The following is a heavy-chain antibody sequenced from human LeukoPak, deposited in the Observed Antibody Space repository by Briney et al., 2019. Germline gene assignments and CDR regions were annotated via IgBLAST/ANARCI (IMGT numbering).Heavy chain of an antibody. D-gene: IGHD6-19*01. V-gene: IGHV3-30*03. CDR1: GFTFSSYG. J-gene: IGHJ2*01. CDR2: ISYDGSNK. CDR3: ARDGTSSGWSHWYFDL. Sequence: PGRSLRLSCAASGFTFSSYGMHWVRQAPGKGLEWVAVISYDGSNKYYADSVKGRFTISRDNAKNSLYLQMNSLRAEDTAVYYCARDGTSSGWSHWYFDLWGRGTLVTVSS.